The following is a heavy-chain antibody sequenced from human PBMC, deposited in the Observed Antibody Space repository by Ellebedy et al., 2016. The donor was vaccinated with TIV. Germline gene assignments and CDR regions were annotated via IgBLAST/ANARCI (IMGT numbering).Heavy chain of an antibody. V-gene: IGHV1-18*01. D-gene: IGHD1-26*01. CDR3: ARERVGGSYREGPDY. CDR2: ISTYNGNT. CDR1: GYTFTTYG. J-gene: IGHJ4*02. Sequence: ASVKVSXXASGYTFTTYGISWVRQAPGQGLEWMGWISTYNGNTNYAQKFQVRVTMTTDTSTSTAYMELRSLRSDDTAVYYCARERVGGSYREGPDYWGQGTLVTVSS.